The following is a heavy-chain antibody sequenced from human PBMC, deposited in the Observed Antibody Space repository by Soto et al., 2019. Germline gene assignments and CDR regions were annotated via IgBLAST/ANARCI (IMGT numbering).Heavy chain of an antibody. CDR3: ARTSAAGKYYYGMDV. J-gene: IGHJ6*02. Sequence: ESLKLSCKGSGYSFTSYWIGWVRQMPGKGLDLLGFIYPGDSDTRYSPSFQGQVTISADKSISTAYLQWSSLEASDTAMYYCARTSAAGKYYYGMDVWGQGTTVTVSS. CDR2: IYPGDSDT. D-gene: IGHD6-13*01. CDR1: GYSFTSYW. V-gene: IGHV5-51*01.